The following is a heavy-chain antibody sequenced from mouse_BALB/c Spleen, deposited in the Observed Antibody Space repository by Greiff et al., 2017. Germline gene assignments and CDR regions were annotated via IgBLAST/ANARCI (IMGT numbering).Heavy chain of an antibody. CDR3: ARRGDGNWYFDV. J-gene: IGHJ1*01. CDR2: INPYNDGT. V-gene: IGHV1-14*01. Sequence: VHVKQSGPELVKPGASVKMSCKASGYTFTSYVMHWVKQKPGQGLEWIGYINPYNDGTKYNEKFKGKATLTSDKSSSTAYMELSSLTSEDSAVYYCARRGDGNWYFDVWGAGTTVTVSS. CDR1: GYTFTSYV.